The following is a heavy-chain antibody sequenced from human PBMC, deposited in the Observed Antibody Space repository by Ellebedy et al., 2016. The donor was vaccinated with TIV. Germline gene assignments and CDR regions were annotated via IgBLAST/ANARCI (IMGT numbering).Heavy chain of an antibody. D-gene: IGHD6-19*01. CDR2: INHSGST. J-gene: IGHJ5*02. V-gene: IGHV4-34*01. CDR3: ARKPLRAVAGNGAISCWFDP. CDR1: GASFSGYY. Sequence: MPSETLSLTCAVYGASFSGYYWSWIRQPPGKGLEWIGEINHSGSTNCNPSLKSRVPLSVDTSKNQFSLKMRSVTAADTAVYYCARKPLRAVAGNGAISCWFDPWGQGSLVTVSS.